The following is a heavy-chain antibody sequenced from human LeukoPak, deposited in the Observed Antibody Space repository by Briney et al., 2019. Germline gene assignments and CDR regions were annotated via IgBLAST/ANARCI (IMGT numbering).Heavy chain of an antibody. D-gene: IGHD3-22*01. CDR3: AREEANTRIHFDY. J-gene: IGHJ4*02. CDR2: INPNSGYT. Sequence: ASVKVSRKASGYTFTGYYIHWVRQAPGQGLEWMGYINPNSGYTNYAQKFQDRVTVTRDTSISTANVELSRLRSDDTAVYYCAREEANTRIHFDYWGQGTLVTVSS. CDR1: GYTFTGYY. V-gene: IGHV1-2*02.